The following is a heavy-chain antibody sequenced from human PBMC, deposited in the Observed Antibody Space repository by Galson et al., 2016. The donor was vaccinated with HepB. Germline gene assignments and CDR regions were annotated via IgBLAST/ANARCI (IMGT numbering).Heavy chain of an antibody. CDR1: GFTFSSYP. J-gene: IGHJ4*02. CDR2: ISYDANQK. CDR3: ARDAMGDYSDSRCYGHGDF. D-gene: IGHD3-22*01. Sequence: SLRLSCAASGFTFSSYPMHWVRQAPGKGLEWVAVISYDANQKYYADSVQGRFTISRDNSKNNLFLQVNSLRAEDTAVYYCARDAMGDYSDSRCYGHGDFWGQGTLVTVSS. V-gene: IGHV3-30-3*01.